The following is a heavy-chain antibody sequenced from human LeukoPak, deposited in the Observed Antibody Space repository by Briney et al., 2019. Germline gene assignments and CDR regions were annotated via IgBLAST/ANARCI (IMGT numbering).Heavy chain of an antibody. J-gene: IGHJ6*02. D-gene: IGHD5-18*01. V-gene: IGHV4-34*01. CDR2: INHSGST. Sequence: SETLSLTCAVYGGSFSGYYWSWIRQPPGKGLEWIGEINHSGSTNYNPSLKSRVTISVDTSKNQLSLKLSSVTAADTAVYYCASVVRGYSYGSYYYGMDVWGQGTTVTVSS. CDR3: ASVVRGYSYGSYYYGMDV. CDR1: GGSFSGYY.